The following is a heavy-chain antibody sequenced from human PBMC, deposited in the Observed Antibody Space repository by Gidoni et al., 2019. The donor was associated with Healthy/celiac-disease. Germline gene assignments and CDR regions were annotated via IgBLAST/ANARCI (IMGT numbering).Heavy chain of an antibody. CDR3: ARVDQFQLRRTGLPDY. V-gene: IGHV3-20*04. D-gene: IGHD3-9*01. Sequence: EVQLVESGGGVVRPGGSLRLSCAASGFTFDDYCMSWVRQAPGKGLEWVSGINWNGGSTGYADSVKGRFTISRDNAKNSLYLQMNSLRAEDTALYYCARVDQFQLRRTGLPDYWGQGTLVTVSS. CDR2: INWNGGST. CDR1: GFTFDDYC. J-gene: IGHJ4*02.